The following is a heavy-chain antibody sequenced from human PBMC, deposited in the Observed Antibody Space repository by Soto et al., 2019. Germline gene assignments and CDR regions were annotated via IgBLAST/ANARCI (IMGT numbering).Heavy chain of an antibody. Sequence: ASVKVSCKASGGTFSSYAISWVRQAPGQGLEWMGGIIPIFGTANYAQKFQGRVTITADESTSTAYMELSSLRSEDTAVYYCARDGSSGYYSYYWGQGTLVTVSS. V-gene: IGHV1-69*13. D-gene: IGHD3-22*01. CDR3: ARDGSSGYYSYY. CDR2: IIPIFGTA. J-gene: IGHJ4*02. CDR1: GGTFSSYA.